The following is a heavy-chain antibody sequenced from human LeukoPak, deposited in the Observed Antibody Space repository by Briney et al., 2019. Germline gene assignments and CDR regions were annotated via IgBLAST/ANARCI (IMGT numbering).Heavy chain of an antibody. CDR1: GGSISSYY. CDR3: ARATHSKRGYYYYGMDV. Sequence: SETLSLTCTVSGGSISSYYWSWIRQPPGKGLEWIGYIYYSGSTNHNPSLKSRATISVDTSKNQFPLKLSSVTAADTAVYYCARATHSKRGYYYYGMDVWGQGTTVTVSS. J-gene: IGHJ6*02. CDR2: IYYSGST. D-gene: IGHD4-11*01. V-gene: IGHV4-59*01.